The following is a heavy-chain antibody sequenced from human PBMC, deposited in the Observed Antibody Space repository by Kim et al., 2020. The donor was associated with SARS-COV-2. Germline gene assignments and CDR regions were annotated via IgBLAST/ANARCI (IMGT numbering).Heavy chain of an antibody. Sequence: GGSLRLSCAASGFTFSDYYMSWIRQAPGKGLEWVSYISSSGSTIYYADSVKGRFTISRDNAKNSLYLQMNSLRAEDTAVYYCASQAYYGSGSYPPVWGQGTTVTVSS. D-gene: IGHD3-10*01. J-gene: IGHJ6*02. V-gene: IGHV3-11*01. CDR1: GFTFSDYY. CDR2: ISSSGSTI. CDR3: ASQAYYGSGSYPPV.